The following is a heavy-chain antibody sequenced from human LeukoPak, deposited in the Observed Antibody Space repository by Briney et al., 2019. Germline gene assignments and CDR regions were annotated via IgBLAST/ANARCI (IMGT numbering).Heavy chain of an antibody. CDR1: GGSISDTSYY. J-gene: IGHJ5*02. CDR3: ARQQCNGGSCYSRAIWFGP. D-gene: IGHD2-15*01. CDR2: IYHTGTT. Sequence: SETLSLTCNVSGGSISDTSYYWGWIRQPPGKGLDWIGSIYHTGTTYYSPSLKSRVTISIHTSKNHFSLELSSVTAADTAVYYCARQQCNGGSCYSRAIWFGPWGQGTLVTVSS. V-gene: IGHV4-39*01.